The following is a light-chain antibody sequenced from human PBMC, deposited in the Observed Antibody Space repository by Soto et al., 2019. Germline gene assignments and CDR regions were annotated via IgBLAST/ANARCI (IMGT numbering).Light chain of an antibody. CDR1: QSVSSY. Sequence: EIVLTQSPATLSLSLGERATLSCRASQSVSSYLAWYQQKPGQAPRLLIYDASNRATGIPARFSGSGSGTDFTLTISSLEPEDFAVYYCQQRSNWPLLTVGGGTKVEIK. CDR2: DAS. J-gene: IGKJ4*01. V-gene: IGKV3-11*01. CDR3: QQRSNWPLLT.